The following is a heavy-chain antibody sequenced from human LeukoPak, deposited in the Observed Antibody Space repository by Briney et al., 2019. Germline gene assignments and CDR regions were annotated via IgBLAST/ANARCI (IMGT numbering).Heavy chain of an antibody. V-gene: IGHV4-39*07. Sequence: SETLSLTCTVSGGSISGSSYYWGWIRQPPGKGLEWIGSIYYSGSTNYNPSLKSRVTISVDTSKNQFSLKLSSVTAADTAVYSCARGGDYGDYVFDYWGQGTLVTVSS. D-gene: IGHD4-17*01. CDR1: GGSISGSSYY. CDR2: IYYSGST. J-gene: IGHJ4*02. CDR3: ARGGDYGDYVFDY.